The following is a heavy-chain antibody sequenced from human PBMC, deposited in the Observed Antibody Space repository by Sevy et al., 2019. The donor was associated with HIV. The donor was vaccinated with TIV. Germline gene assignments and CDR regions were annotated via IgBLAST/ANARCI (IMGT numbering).Heavy chain of an antibody. CDR2: YSFGCGEI. CDR3: AREGCTKPHDY. Sequence: GGSLRLSCAASGFTFSKYSMSWVRQPPGKGLEWVSSYSFGCGEINYADSVKGRFTISRDNSKSSVYLQMNNLRPEDTGVYYCAREGCTKPHDYWGQGTLVTVSS. D-gene: IGHD2-8*01. V-gene: IGHV3-23*01. CDR1: GFTFSKYS. J-gene: IGHJ4*02.